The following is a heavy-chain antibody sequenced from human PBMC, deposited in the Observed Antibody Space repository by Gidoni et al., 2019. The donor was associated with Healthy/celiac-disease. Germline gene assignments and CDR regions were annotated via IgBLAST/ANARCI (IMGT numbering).Heavy chain of an antibody. CDR3: ARSPSQLWLVY. CDR1: GGSFNCYY. CDR2: INHSGST. V-gene: IGHV4-34*01. J-gene: IGHJ4*02. D-gene: IGHD5-18*01. Sequence: QVQLQQWGAGLLKPSEALSRTGAVDGGSFNCYYWSWLRQPPGKGLEWIGEINHSGSTNYDPSLRSLITISVNTSKNQFPLKLSSVTAADTAVYYCARSPSQLWLVYWGQGTLVTVSS.